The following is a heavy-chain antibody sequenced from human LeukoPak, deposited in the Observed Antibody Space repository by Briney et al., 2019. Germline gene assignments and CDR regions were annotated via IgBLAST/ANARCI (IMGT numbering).Heavy chain of an antibody. V-gene: IGHV1-69*05. CDR1: GGTFSSYA. CDR2: IIPIFGTA. J-gene: IGHJ4*02. Sequence: GASVKVSCKASGGTFSSYAISWVRQAPGQGLEWMGGIIPIFGTANYAQKFQGRVTITTDESTSTAYMELSSLRSEDTAVYYCAREAYSSSSRKGLGTKIDYWGQGTLVTVSS. D-gene: IGHD6-6*01. CDR3: AREAYSSSSRKGLGTKIDY.